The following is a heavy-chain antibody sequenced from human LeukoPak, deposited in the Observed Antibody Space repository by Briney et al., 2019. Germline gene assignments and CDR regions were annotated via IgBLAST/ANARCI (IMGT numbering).Heavy chain of an antibody. D-gene: IGHD3-22*01. CDR1: GGTFSSYA. J-gene: IGHJ2*01. V-gene: IGHV1-69*05. Sequence: SVKVSCKASGGTFSSYAISWVRQAPGQGLEWMGRIIPIFGTANYAQRFQARVTITTDESTSTAYMELSSLRSEDTAVYYCASYDSSGYYRHDGYFDLWGRGTLVTVSS. CDR3: ASYDSSGYYRHDGYFDL. CDR2: IIPIFGTA.